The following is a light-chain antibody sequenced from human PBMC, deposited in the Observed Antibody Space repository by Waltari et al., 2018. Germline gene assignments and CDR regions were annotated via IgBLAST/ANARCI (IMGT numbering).Light chain of an antibody. Sequence: QAVVTQEPSLTVSPGGTVTLTCGSSTGTVTSGHFPYWFQRKPGQGPTTLIYDASKKEAGTPARFSGSLLGGKAALTLSGAQPEDEAEYYCLLFYNGPRVFGGGTKLTVL. CDR3: LLFYNGPRV. CDR2: DAS. V-gene: IGLV7-46*01. CDR1: TGTVTSGHF. J-gene: IGLJ3*02.